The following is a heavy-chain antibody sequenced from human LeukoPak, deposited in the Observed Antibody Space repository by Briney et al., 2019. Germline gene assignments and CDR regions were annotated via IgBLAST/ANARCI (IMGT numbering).Heavy chain of an antibody. Sequence: SQTLSLTCAISGDSVSRNSAAWNWIRQSPSRGLEWLGRTYYRSKWYNDYAVSVKSRITINPDTSKNQFSLQLNSVTPEDTAVYYCAREGGQYNWNNADAFDIWGQGTMVTVSS. D-gene: IGHD1/OR15-1a*01. V-gene: IGHV6-1*01. CDR3: AREGGQYNWNNADAFDI. CDR1: GDSVSRNSAA. CDR2: TYYRSKWYN. J-gene: IGHJ3*02.